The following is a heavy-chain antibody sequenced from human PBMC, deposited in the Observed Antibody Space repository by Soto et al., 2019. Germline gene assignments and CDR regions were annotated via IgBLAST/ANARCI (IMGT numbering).Heavy chain of an antibody. Sequence: GGSLRLSCAASGFTFISYGMHWVRQAPGKGLEWVAVIWYDGSNKYYADSVKGRFTISRDNSKNTLYLQMNSLRAEDTAVYYCARELRYFPYYYMDVWGKGTTVTVSS. D-gene: IGHD3-9*01. J-gene: IGHJ6*03. V-gene: IGHV3-33*01. CDR2: IWYDGSNK. CDR3: ARELRYFPYYYMDV. CDR1: GFTFISYG.